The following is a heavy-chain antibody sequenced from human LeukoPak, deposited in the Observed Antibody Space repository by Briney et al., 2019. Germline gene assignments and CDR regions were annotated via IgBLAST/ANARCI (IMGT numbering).Heavy chain of an antibody. V-gene: IGHV4-59*01. D-gene: IGHD6-19*01. CDR2: IYYSGST. J-gene: IGHJ5*02. Sequence: SETLSLTCTVSGGSISSYYWSWIRQPPGKGLEWIGYIYYSGSTNYNPSLKSRVTISVDTSKNQFSLRLSSVTAADTAVYYCARAQWLDYSLFDPWGQGTLVTVSS. CDR3: ARAQWLDYSLFDP. CDR1: GGSISSYY.